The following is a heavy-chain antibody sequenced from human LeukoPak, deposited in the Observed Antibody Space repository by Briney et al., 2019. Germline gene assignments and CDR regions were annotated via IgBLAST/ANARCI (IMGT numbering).Heavy chain of an antibody. J-gene: IGHJ6*03. V-gene: IGHV3-23*01. CDR2: ISGSGGST. CDR3: AKDPLSYYYYYYMDV. Sequence: GGSLRLSCAASGFTFSSYAMSWVRQAPGKGLEWVSAISGSGGSTYYADSVKGRFTISRDNSKNTLYLQMNSLRAEDMAVYYCAKDPLSYYYYYYMDVWGKGTTVTVSS. CDR1: GFTFSSYA.